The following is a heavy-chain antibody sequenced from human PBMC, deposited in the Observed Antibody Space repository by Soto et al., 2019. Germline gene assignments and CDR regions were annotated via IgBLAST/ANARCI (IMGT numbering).Heavy chain of an antibody. CDR1: GGSFSGYY. CDR3: AGSYGGNPGTFDF. CDR2: INHSGST. Sequence: QVQLQQWGAGLLKPSETLSLTCAVYGGSFSGYYWSWIRQPPGKGLEYIGEINHSGSTNYNPSLKSRVTNSVDPSKHPFPLKPRPVTPADPAVYFRAGSYGGNPGTFDFWGQGTLVTVSS. D-gene: IGHD1-26*01. V-gene: IGHV4-34*01. J-gene: IGHJ4*02.